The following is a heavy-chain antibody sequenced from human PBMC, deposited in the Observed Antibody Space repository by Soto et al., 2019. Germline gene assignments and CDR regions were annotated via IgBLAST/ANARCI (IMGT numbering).Heavy chain of an antibody. CDR3: TKDRATHRNY. D-gene: IGHD5-12*01. V-gene: IGHV3-30*18. Sequence: QVQLVESGGGVVQPGRYLSVSCAASGITFRNYVMHWVRQAPGKGLEWVAVISSDGSNKYYADSVKGRFTISRDNSKNTLYLQMNSLRIEDTAVYYCTKDRATHRNYWGQGTLVTVSS. CDR1: GITFRNYV. CDR2: ISSDGSNK. J-gene: IGHJ4*02.